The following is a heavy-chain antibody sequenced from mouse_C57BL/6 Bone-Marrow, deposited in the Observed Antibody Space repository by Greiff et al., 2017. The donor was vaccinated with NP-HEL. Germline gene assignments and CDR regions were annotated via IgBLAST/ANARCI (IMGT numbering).Heavy chain of an antibody. Sequence: QVQLQQSGAELVKPGASVKLSCKASGYTFTSYWMHWVKQRPGQGLEWIGMIHPNSGSTNYNEKFKSKATLTVDKSSSTAYMQLSSLTSEDSAVYYCARARSSDAMDYWGQGTSVTVSS. D-gene: IGHD1-1*01. V-gene: IGHV1-64*01. CDR2: IHPNSGST. J-gene: IGHJ4*01. CDR1: GYTFTSYW. CDR3: ARARSSDAMDY.